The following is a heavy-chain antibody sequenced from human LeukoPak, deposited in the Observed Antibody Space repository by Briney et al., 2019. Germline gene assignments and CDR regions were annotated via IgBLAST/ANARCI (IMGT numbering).Heavy chain of an antibody. J-gene: IGHJ3*02. V-gene: IGHV4-34*01. CDR3: ARVSLSPHYLSGPHSDAFDI. CDR2: INHSGST. CDR1: GGSFSGYY. Sequence: KPSETLSLTCAVYGGSFSGYYWSWIRQPPGKGLEWIGEINHSGSTNYNPSLKSRVTISVDTSKNQFSLKLSSVTAADTAVYYCARVSLSPHYLSGPHSDAFDIWGQGTMVTVSS. D-gene: IGHD3-10*01.